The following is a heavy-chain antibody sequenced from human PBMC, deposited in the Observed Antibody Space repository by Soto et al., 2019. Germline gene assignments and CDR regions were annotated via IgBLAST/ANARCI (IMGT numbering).Heavy chain of an antibody. J-gene: IGHJ4*02. D-gene: IGHD2-15*01. CDR2: INPKSGTA. V-gene: IGHV1-8*02. Sequence: ASVKVSCKASGGGNLRDYRTTWVRRAPGQGLEWMGGINPKSGTADYAQKFQGRVTMTRNTSISTAYMELSSLRSEDAAVYYCARGYCSGGSCYSETHYWGRGTLVTVSS. CDR3: ARGYCSGGSCYSETHY. CDR1: GGGNLRDYR.